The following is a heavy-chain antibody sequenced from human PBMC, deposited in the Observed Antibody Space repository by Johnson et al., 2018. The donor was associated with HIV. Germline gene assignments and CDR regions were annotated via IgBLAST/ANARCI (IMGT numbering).Heavy chain of an antibody. V-gene: IGHV3-33*08. D-gene: IGHD6-19*01. CDR2: IWYDGSNK. CDR1: GFTFSIYW. Sequence: QVQLVESGGGLVQPGGSLRLSCAASGFTFSIYWMSWVRQAPGKGLEWVAVIWYDGSNKYYADSVKGRFTISKDNSKNTLYLQMNSLRAEDMAVYYGARPGSSGWYPDAFAIWGQGTMVTVSS. J-gene: IGHJ3*02. CDR3: ARPGSSGWYPDAFAI.